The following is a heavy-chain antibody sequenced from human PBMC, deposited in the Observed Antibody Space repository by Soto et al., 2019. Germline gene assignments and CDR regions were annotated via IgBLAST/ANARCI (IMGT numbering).Heavy chain of an antibody. CDR1: GYSFTSYW. J-gene: IGHJ4*02. CDR3: ARLGAPRAAIFGVVTMTEMDH. V-gene: IGHV5-51*01. Sequence: EVQLVQSGAEVKKPGESLKISCKGSGYSFTSYWIGWVRQMPGKGLEWMGIIYPGDSDTRYSPSFQGQVTISADKSISTAYLQGSRLKALDTAMYYWARLGAPRAAIFGVVTMTEMDHWGQGTLVTVSS. D-gene: IGHD3-3*01. CDR2: IYPGDSDT.